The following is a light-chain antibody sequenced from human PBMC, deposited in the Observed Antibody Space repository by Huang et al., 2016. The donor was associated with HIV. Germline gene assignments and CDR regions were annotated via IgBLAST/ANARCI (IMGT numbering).Light chain of an antibody. CDR1: QSVGSY. V-gene: IGKV3-11*01. J-gene: IGKJ4*01. Sequence: EIVLTQSPATLSLSPGERATLSCRASQSVGSYLAWYQQKPGQAPRLLIYGASTSAPGIPARFSAWGSGTDFTLTITSLEPEDFAVYYCQQSGDTPLTFGGGTKVEIK. CDR3: QQSGDTPLT. CDR2: GAS.